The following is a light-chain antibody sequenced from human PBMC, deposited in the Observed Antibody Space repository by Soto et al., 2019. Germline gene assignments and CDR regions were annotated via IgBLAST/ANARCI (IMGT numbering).Light chain of an antibody. Sequence: DIQMTQSPSTLSASVGDRVTITCRASQSIDSWLAWYQQKPGKTPNLLIYKASNLESGVPSRFSGSGSGTEFTLTISSLQPDDFATYYCQQYNSYSAGTFGQGTEVEIK. CDR3: QQYNSYSAGT. CDR1: QSIDSW. CDR2: KAS. J-gene: IGKJ1*01. V-gene: IGKV1-5*03.